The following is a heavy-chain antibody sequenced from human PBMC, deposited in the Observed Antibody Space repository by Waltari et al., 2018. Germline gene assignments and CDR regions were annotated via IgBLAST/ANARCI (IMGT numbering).Heavy chain of an antibody. V-gene: IGHV1-69*12. CDR2: IIPIFGTA. CDR1: GGTFSIYA. D-gene: IGHD6-13*01. CDR3: ARKMGEYSSSWYRFDY. J-gene: IGHJ4*02. Sequence: QIQLVQSGAEVKKPGSSVKVSCKASGGTFSIYAISWVRQAPGQGLEWMGGIIPIFGTANYAQKFQCRVTITADESTSTAYMELSSLRSEDTAVYYCARKMGEYSSSWYRFDYWGQGTLVTVSS.